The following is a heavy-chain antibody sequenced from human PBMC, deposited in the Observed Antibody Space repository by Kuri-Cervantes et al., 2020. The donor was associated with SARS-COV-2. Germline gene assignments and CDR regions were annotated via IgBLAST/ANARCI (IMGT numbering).Heavy chain of an antibody. V-gene: IGHV1-69*13. CDR3: ARDYYDSSGYYQGLYYYYGMDV. J-gene: IGHJ6*02. D-gene: IGHD3-22*01. CDR1: GYTFTGYY. CDR2: IIPIFGTT. Sequence: SVKVSCKASGYTFTGYYMHRVRQAPGQGLEWMGGIIPIFGTTNYAQKFQGRVTITADESTSTAYMELSSLRSEDTAVYYCARDYYDSSGYYQGLYYYYGMDVWGQGTTVTVSS.